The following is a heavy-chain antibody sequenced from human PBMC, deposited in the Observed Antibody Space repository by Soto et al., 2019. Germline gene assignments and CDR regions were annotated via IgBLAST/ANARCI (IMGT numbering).Heavy chain of an antibody. CDR1: GYTLTELS. CDR2: FDLENGET. J-gene: IGHJ4*02. CDR3: AIQDRRRNQFDH. D-gene: IGHD1-1*01. Sequence: ASVKVSCKVSGYTLTELSIHWVRQAPGEGLEWMGGFDLENGETIYAQRFQGRVTMTEESSADTPYMELSSLRSEDTAVYYCAIQDRRRNQFDHWGQGTMVTVSS. V-gene: IGHV1-24*01.